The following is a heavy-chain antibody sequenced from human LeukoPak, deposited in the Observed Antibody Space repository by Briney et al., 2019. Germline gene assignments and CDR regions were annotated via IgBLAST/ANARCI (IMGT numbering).Heavy chain of an antibody. CDR1: GFTFSRFG. J-gene: IGHJ4*02. CDR2: ITSSSGTI. CDR3: AKDPYGYLDY. V-gene: IGHV3-48*01. Sequence: PGGSLRLSCAASGFTFSRFGMTWVRQAPGKGLEWVSYITSSSGTIYYADSVKGRFTVSRDNAKNSLYLQMNSLRVEDTAVYYCAKDPYGYLDYWGQGTLVTVSS. D-gene: IGHD4-17*01.